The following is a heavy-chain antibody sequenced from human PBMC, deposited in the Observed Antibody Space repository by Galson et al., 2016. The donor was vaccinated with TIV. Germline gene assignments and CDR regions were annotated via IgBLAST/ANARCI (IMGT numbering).Heavy chain of an antibody. J-gene: IGHJ5*02. CDR2: ISDDGNNR. CDR1: GFTFSSFG. CDR3: TKDADATSMIVVAAS. V-gene: IGHV3-30*18. Sequence: SLRLSCAASGFTFSSFGMHWVRQAPGKGLECVAVISDDGNNRFYADSVKGRFTISRDNSGNTLYLQMNSLRVEDTAVYYCTKDADATSMIVVAASWGQGALVYVTS. D-gene: IGHD3-22*01.